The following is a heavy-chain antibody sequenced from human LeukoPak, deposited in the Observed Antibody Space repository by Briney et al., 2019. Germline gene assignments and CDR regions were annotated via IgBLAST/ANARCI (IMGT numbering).Heavy chain of an antibody. J-gene: IGHJ6*03. V-gene: IGHV3-23*01. D-gene: IGHD1-7*01. CDR3: AKRRGLELLYYYYMDV. CDR1: GFTFSSYA. Sequence: GGSLRLSCAASGFTFSSYAMSWVRQAPGKGLEWVSAISGSGGSTYYADSVKGRFTISRDNSKNTLYLQMNSLRTEDTAVYYCAKRRGLELLYYYYMDVWGKGTTVTVSS. CDR2: ISGSGGST.